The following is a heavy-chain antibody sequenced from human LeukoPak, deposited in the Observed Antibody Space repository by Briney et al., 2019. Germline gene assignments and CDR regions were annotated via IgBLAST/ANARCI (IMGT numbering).Heavy chain of an antibody. CDR3: ATPRSTAMVIGY. V-gene: IGHV3-21*01. CDR1: GFTFSSYS. CDR2: ISSSSSYI. J-gene: IGHJ4*02. Sequence: GGSLRLSCAASGFTFSSYSMNWVRQAPGKGLEWVSSISSSSSYIYYADSVKGRFTISRDNSKNTLYLQMNSLRAEDTAVYYCATPRSTAMVIGYWGQGTLVTVSS. D-gene: IGHD5-18*01.